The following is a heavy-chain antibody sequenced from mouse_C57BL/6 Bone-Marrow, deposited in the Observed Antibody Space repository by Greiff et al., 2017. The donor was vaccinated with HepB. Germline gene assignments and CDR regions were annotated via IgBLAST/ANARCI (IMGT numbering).Heavy chain of an antibody. CDR3: ARDLGLWYFDV. D-gene: IGHD3-1*01. CDR1: GYAFTNYL. V-gene: IGHV1-54*01. Sequence: VQGVESGAELVRPGTSVKVSCKASGYAFTNYLIEWVKQRPGQGLEWIGVINPGSGGTNYNEKFKGKATLTADKSSSTAYMQLSSLTSEDSAVYFCARDLGLWYFDVWGTGTTVTVSS. J-gene: IGHJ1*03. CDR2: INPGSGGT.